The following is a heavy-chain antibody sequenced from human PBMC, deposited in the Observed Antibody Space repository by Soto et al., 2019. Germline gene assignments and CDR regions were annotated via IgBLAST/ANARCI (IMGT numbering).Heavy chain of an antibody. Sequence: SGFTFSSYGMHWVRQAPGKGLEWVAVISYDGSNKYYADSVKGRFTISRDNSKNTLYLQMNSLRAEDTAVYYCAKGLWFGELSPFDYWGQGTLVTVSS. CDR2: ISYDGSNK. D-gene: IGHD3-10*01. J-gene: IGHJ4*02. CDR3: AKGLWFGELSPFDY. CDR1: GFTFSSYG. V-gene: IGHV3-30*18.